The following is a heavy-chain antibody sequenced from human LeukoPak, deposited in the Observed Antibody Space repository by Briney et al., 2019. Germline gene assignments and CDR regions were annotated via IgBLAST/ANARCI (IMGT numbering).Heavy chain of an antibody. CDR3: ARDVVEEQLVRLLDV. J-gene: IGHJ6*02. CDR2: MSPSENT. D-gene: IGHD6-13*01. V-gene: IGHV4-4*07. CDR1: GASISSYL. Sequence: SETLSLTCRVSGASISSYLWSWIRQPAGKGLEWIGRMSPSENTKYNPSLTSRVIMSVDTSKNQLSLRLTSVPAADTAVYYCARDVVEEQLVRLLDVWGQGTTVTVSS.